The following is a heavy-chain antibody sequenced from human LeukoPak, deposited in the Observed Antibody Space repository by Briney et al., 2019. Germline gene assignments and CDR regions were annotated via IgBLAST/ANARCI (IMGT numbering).Heavy chain of an antibody. CDR1: GFSVSTKY. V-gene: IGHV3-66*01. CDR2: IYSGGTT. J-gene: IGHJ4*02. CDR3: ARDKDVYFDY. Sequence: PGGSLRLSCAVSGFSVSTKYMSWVRQAPGKGLEWVSVIYSGGTTYYADSVKGRITISRDNAKNSLYLQMNSLRVEDTAVYYCARDKDVYFDYWGQGTLVTVSS.